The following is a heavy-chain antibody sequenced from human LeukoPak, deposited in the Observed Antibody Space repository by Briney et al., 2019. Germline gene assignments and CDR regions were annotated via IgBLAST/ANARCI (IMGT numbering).Heavy chain of an antibody. V-gene: IGHV4-31*03. CDR2: IYYSGST. CDR3: ARVGDSSGIIAY. J-gene: IGHJ4*02. CDR1: GGSISSGGYY. D-gene: IGHD3-22*01. Sequence: SQTLSLTCTVSGGSISSGGYYWSWIRQHPGKGLEWIGYIYYSGSTYYNPSLKSRVTISVDTSKNQFSLKLSSVTAADTAVYYCARVGDSSGIIAYWGQGTLVTVSS.